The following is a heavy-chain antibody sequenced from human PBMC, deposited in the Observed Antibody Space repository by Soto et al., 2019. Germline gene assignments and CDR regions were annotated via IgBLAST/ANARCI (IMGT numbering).Heavy chain of an antibody. J-gene: IGHJ4*02. D-gene: IGHD5-12*01. CDR3: VRYSGYDQSFDY. CDR2: IYSGGST. V-gene: IGHV3-53*04. Sequence: EVQLVESGGGLVQPGGSLRLSCAASGFTVSSNYMSWVRQAPGKGLEWVSVIYSGGSTYYADSVKGRFTIPRHNSKNTLYLQMNSLRAEDTAVYYCVRYSGYDQSFDYWGQGTLVTVSS. CDR1: GFTVSSNY.